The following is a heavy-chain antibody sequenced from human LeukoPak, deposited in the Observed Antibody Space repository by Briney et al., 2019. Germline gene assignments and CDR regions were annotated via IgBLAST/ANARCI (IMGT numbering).Heavy chain of an antibody. V-gene: IGHV4-34*01. J-gene: IGHJ5*02. Sequence: SETLSLTCAVYGGSFSGYFWNWIRQPPGKGLEWIGEINHSGSTHHNPSLKSRVTISIDTSKNQIYLKLSSVTAADTAVYYCARGPESGSYFAWFGPWGQGTLVTVSS. CDR1: GGSFSGYF. D-gene: IGHD3-10*01. CDR3: ARGPESGSYFAWFGP. CDR2: INHSGST.